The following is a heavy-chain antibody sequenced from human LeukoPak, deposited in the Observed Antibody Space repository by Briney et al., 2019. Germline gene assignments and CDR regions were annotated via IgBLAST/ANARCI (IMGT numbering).Heavy chain of an antibody. J-gene: IGHJ6*03. CDR3: AKDRCSNGVGCYYYYMDV. D-gene: IGHD2-8*01. V-gene: IGHV3-30*02. CDR1: GFTFSTYV. Sequence: GGSLRLSCAASGFTFSTYVMSWVRQAPGKGLEWVAYIQYDGSNEQYADSVKGRFSISRDSSKNILYLQMNSLRAEDTAVYYCAKDRCSNGVGCYYYYMDVWGKGTTVTISS. CDR2: IQYDGSNE.